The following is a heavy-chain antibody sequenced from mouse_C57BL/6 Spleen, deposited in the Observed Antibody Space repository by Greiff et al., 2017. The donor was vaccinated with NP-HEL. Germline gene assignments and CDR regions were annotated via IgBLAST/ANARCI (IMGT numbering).Heavy chain of an antibody. CDR2: IHPNSGST. J-gene: IGHJ3*01. CDR1: GYTFTSYW. CDR3: ARPLIYYGNYEGPFAY. D-gene: IGHD2-1*01. Sequence: QVQLQQPGAELVKPGASVKLSCKASGYTFTSYWMHWVKQRPGQGLEWIGMIHPNSGSTNYNEKFKSKATLTVDKSSSTAYMQLSSLTSEDSAVYYCARPLIYYGNYEGPFAYWGQGTLVTVSA. V-gene: IGHV1-64*01.